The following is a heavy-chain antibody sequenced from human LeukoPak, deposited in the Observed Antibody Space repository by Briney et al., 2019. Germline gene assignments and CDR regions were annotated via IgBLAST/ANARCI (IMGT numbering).Heavy chain of an antibody. V-gene: IGHV4-34*01. J-gene: IGHJ4*02. CDR2: IDHSGNT. Sequence: PSETLSLTCAVYDGSLSGYYWTWIRQPPGKGLEWIGEIDHSGNTNYNPSLKSRVTISVDTSKNQFSLKLSSVTAADTAVYYCARGWNSGYDQTFDYWGQGTLVTVSS. CDR3: ARGWNSGYDQTFDY. CDR1: DGSLSGYY. D-gene: IGHD5-12*01.